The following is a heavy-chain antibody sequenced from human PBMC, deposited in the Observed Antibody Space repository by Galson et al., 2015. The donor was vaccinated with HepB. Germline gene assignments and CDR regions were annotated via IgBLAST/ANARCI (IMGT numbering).Heavy chain of an antibody. CDR2: INAGNGNT. V-gene: IGHV1-3*01. CDR3: ASEYSSSGWYGKFDY. J-gene: IGHJ4*02. Sequence: SVKVSCKASGYTFTSYAMHWVRQAPGQRLEWMGWINAGNGNTKYSQKFKGRVTITRDTSASTAYMELSSLRSEDTAVYYCASEYSSSGWYGKFDYWGQGTLVTVSS. D-gene: IGHD6-19*01. CDR1: GYTFTSYA.